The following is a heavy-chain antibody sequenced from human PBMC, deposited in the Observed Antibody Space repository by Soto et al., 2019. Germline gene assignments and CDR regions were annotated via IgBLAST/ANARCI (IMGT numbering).Heavy chain of an antibody. CDR2: ISYDGSNK. J-gene: IGHJ4*02. CDR1: GFTFSSYG. CDR3: ANETNDYSNYDGLDY. D-gene: IGHD4-4*01. V-gene: IGHV3-30*18. Sequence: VQLVESGGGVVQPGRSLRLSCAASGFTFSSYGMHWVRQAPGKGLEWVAVISYDGSNKYYADSVKGRFTISRDNSKNTLYLQMNSLRAEDTAVYYCANETNDYSNYDGLDYWGQGTLVTVSS.